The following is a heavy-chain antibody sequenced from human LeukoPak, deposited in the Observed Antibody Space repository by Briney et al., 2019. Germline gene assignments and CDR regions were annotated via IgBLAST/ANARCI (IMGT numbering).Heavy chain of an antibody. CDR2: IYHSGST. V-gene: IGHV4-38-2*02. D-gene: IGHD3-22*01. CDR3: ARDLYDSSGYYFDY. Sequence: PSETLSLTCTVSGYSISSGYYWGWIRQPPGKGLEWIGSIYHSGSTYYNPSLKSRVTISVDTSKNQFSLKLSSVTAADTAVYYCARDLYDSSGYYFDYWGQGTLVTVSS. J-gene: IGHJ4*02. CDR1: GYSISSGYY.